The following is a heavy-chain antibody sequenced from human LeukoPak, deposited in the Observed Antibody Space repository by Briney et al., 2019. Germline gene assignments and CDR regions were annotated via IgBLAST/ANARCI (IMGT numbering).Heavy chain of an antibody. J-gene: IGHJ5*02. Sequence: SETLSLTCTVSGGSISSYYWSWIRQPPGKGLEWIGYIYYSGSTNYNPSLKSRVTISVDTSKNQFSLKLSSVTAADTAVYYCARESRGYSGYENWFDPWGQGTLVTVSS. CDR1: GGSISSYY. CDR3: ARESRGYSGYENWFDP. CDR2: IYYSGST. D-gene: IGHD5-12*01. V-gene: IGHV4-59*01.